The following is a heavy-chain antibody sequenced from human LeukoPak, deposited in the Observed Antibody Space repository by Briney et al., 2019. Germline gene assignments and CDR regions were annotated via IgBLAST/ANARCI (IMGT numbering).Heavy chain of an antibody. J-gene: IGHJ4*02. D-gene: IGHD6-19*01. Sequence: ASVKVSCKASGYTFTSYGISWVRQAPGQGLEWMGWISAYNGDTNYAQNLPGRVTMTTDTSTNTAYMELRSLRSDDTAVYYCARDFPGIAMAGTFDYWGQGTLVTVSS. CDR1: GYTFTSYG. CDR3: ARDFPGIAMAGTFDY. CDR2: ISAYNGDT. V-gene: IGHV1-18*01.